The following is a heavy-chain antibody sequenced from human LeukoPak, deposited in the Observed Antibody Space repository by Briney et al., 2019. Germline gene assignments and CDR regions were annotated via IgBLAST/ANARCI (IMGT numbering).Heavy chain of an antibody. CDR2: IYYTGRT. Sequence: SETLSLTCSVCGDSVISSTQYWGWIRQPPGKGLEWIGSIYYTGRTFYNSSLKSRVTISVATSKNQFSLKLSSVTAGSTAVFYFARHGQVIGKDGYFDLLGGGTLVTVSS. V-gene: IGHV4-39*01. CDR3: ARHGQVIGKDGYFDL. D-gene: IGHD2/OR15-2a*01. J-gene: IGHJ2*01. CDR1: GDSVISSTQY.